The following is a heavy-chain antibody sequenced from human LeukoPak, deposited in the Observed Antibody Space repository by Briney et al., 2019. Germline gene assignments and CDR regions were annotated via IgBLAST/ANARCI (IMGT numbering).Heavy chain of an antibody. Sequence: PSQTLSLTCTVSGGSISSGGYYWSWIRQHPGKGLEWIGYIYYSGSTYYNPSLKSRVTISVDTSKNQFSLKLSSVTAADTAVHYCARIQGVCYDFWSGYCAFDYWGQGTLVTVSS. V-gene: IGHV4-31*03. CDR1: GGSISSGGYY. CDR2: IYYSGST. CDR3: ARIQGVCYDFWSGYCAFDY. D-gene: IGHD3-3*01. J-gene: IGHJ4*02.